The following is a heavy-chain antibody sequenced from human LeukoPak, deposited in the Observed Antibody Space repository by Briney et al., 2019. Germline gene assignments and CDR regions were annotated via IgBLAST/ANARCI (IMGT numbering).Heavy chain of an antibody. Sequence: GGSLRLSCAASGFTFSSYGMHWVRQAPGKGLEWVAVISYDGSNKYYADSVKGRFTISRDNSKNTLYLQMNSLRAEDTAVYYCATKLGGGHYSMDVWGKGTTVTVSS. CDR3: ATKLGGGHYSMDV. V-gene: IGHV3-30*03. J-gene: IGHJ6*03. CDR2: ISYDGSNK. D-gene: IGHD1-7*01. CDR1: GFTFSSYG.